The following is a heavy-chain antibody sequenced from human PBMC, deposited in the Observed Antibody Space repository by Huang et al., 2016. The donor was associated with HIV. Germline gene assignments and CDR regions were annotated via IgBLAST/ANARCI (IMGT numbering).Heavy chain of an antibody. CDR1: GYTFTRYG. D-gene: IGHD6-13*01. CDR2: ISAYNGNT. V-gene: IGHV1-18*01. J-gene: IGHJ4*02. CDR3: ARDVPGSSWEFDY. Sequence: QVQLVQSGAEVKKTGASVKVSCKASGYTFTRYGISWVRQDPGQGLEWMGWISAYNGNTNYAQEFQGRGTLTTDTSTSTAYMELRSLISDDTVVYYCARDVPGSSWEFDYWGQGTLVTVSP.